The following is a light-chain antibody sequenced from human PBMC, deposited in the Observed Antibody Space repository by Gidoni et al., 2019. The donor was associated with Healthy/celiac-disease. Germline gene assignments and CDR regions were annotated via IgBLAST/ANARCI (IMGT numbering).Light chain of an antibody. J-gene: IGKJ4*01. V-gene: IGKV2-28*01. CDR3: MQALQTPGT. Sequence: VMTQYPLSLHVTPGEPASIPCRSSQSLLHSNGYNYLDWYLQKPGQSPQLLIYLGSNRASGVPDRFSGSGSGTDFTLKISRVEAEDVGVYYCMQALQTPGTFGGGTKVEIK. CDR2: LGS. CDR1: QSLLHSNGYNY.